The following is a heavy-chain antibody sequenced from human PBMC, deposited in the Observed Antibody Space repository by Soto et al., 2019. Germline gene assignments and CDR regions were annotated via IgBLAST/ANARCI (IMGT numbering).Heavy chain of an antibody. CDR1: DTSTSTYF. CDR3: ARGYGTTFDY. Sequence: AAIKCFTKAVFDTSTSTYFWSLIRQPPGKRQEWSGYIYYSRSTNDNPTLKSRVTISVDTSKNQFSLKLSSVAAAGTAVYYCARGYGTTFDYWGQGTLVTVSS. V-gene: IGHV4-59*01. CDR2: IYYSRST. D-gene: IGHD1-7*01. J-gene: IGHJ4*02.